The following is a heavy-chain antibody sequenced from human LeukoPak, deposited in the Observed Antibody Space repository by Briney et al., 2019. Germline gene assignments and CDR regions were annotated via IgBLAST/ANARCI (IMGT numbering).Heavy chain of an antibody. D-gene: IGHD1-26*01. CDR1: GYTFTSYD. Sequence: ASVKVSCKTSGYTFTSYDINWVRQATGQGLEWMGWMNPNSGNTGYAQKFQGRVTITRNTSISTAYMELSSLRSEDTAVYYCARGPTWIGSYYYFDYWGQGTLVTVSS. CDR3: ARGPTWIGSYYYFDY. CDR2: MNPNSGNT. J-gene: IGHJ4*02. V-gene: IGHV1-8*03.